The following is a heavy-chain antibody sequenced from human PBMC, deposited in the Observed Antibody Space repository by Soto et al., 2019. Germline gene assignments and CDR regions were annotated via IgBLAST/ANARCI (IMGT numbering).Heavy chain of an antibody. J-gene: IGHJ6*02. CDR2: ICSGGST. D-gene: IGHD6-13*01. CDR1: GFTVSTKY. Sequence: GGSLRLSCAASGFTVSTKYMSWVRQAPGKGLDVVSVICSGGSTYHADSVKGRFTISRDNSKNTLYLQMSSLTAEDTAMYYCAKDQAHSSTWYVAGMDVWGQGTTVTVSS. V-gene: IGHV3-66*01. CDR3: AKDQAHSSTWYVAGMDV.